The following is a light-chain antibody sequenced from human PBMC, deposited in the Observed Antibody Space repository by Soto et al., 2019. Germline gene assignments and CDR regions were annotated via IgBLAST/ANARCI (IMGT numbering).Light chain of an antibody. V-gene: IGLV1-47*01. CDR3: AAWDDSLSAWV. Sequence: QSVLTQPPSASGTPGQRVTISCSGGSYNIGKNLVYWYQQRPGTAPKLLIFKTDARPSGVPERFSGSNSGSSASLALSGLRSEDEADYFCAAWDDSLSAWVFGGGTKVTVL. CDR2: KTD. CDR1: SYNIGKNL. J-gene: IGLJ3*02.